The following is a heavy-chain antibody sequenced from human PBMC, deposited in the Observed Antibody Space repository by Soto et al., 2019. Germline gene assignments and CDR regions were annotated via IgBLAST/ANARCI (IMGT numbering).Heavy chain of an antibody. V-gene: IGHV1-69*01. Sequence: QVQLVQSGAEVKKPGSSVKVSCKASEGTFSSYAISWVRQAPGQELEWMGGIIPLFGTANYAQKFQGRVTFIADESTSTSYMELCSLRSDDTAVYYCAIDCPGGAMGPVDGWCQGTLVTVSS. CDR3: AIDCPGGAMGPVDG. CDR1: EGTFSSYA. D-gene: IGHD5-18*01. CDR2: IIPLFGTA. J-gene: IGHJ4*02.